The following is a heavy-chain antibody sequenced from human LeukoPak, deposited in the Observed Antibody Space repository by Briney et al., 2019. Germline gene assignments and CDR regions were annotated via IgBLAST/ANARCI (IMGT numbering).Heavy chain of an antibody. CDR1: GDSVSSNSAA. V-gene: IGHV6-1*01. CDR3: ARAEDASNLDY. CDR2: TYYRSKWFN. Sequence: SQTLSLTCAISGDSVSSNSAACNWIRQSPSRCIEWLGRTYYRSKWFNEYAVSVRSRITITPDTSENQFSLQLNSVTPEDRAVYYCARAEDASNLDYWGQGTLVTVSS. D-gene: IGHD5-24*01. J-gene: IGHJ4*02.